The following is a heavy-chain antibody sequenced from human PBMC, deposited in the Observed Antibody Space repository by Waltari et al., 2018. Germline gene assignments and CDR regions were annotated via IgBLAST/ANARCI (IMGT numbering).Heavy chain of an antibody. CDR3: AKDLVVVAAIYYYGMDV. CDR1: GFTFSSYG. D-gene: IGHD2-15*01. CDR2: IRDDGSNK. J-gene: IGHJ6*02. V-gene: IGHV3-30*02. Sequence: QVQLVESGGGVVQPGGSLRLSCAASGFTFSSYGMHWVRQAPGKGLEWVAFIRDDGSNKYYADSVKGRFTISRDNSKNTLYLQMNSLRAEDTAVYYCAKDLVVVAAIYYYGMDVWGQGTTVTVSS.